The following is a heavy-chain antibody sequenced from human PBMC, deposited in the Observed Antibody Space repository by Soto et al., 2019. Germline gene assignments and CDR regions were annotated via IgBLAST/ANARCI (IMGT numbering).Heavy chain of an antibody. Sequence: GGSLRLSCAASGFTFSSYAMSWVRQAPGKGLEWVSAISGSGGSTYYADSVKGRFTISRDNSKDTLYLQMNSLRAEDTAVYYCAKVGFVYGSSWIGSNYYYGMDVWGQGTTVTVSS. CDR3: AKVGFVYGSSWIGSNYYYGMDV. J-gene: IGHJ6*02. CDR1: GFTFSSYA. V-gene: IGHV3-23*01. D-gene: IGHD6-13*01. CDR2: ISGSGGST.